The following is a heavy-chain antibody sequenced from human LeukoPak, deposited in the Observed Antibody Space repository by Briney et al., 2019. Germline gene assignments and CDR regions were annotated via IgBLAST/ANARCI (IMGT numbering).Heavy chain of an antibody. Sequence: ASVKVSCKVSGYTLTELSMHWVRQAPGKGLERMGGFDPEDGETIYAQKFQGRVTMTEDTSTDTAYMELSSLRSEDTAVYYCATAIAVAGPFDYWGQGTLVTVSS. CDR3: ATAIAVAGPFDY. J-gene: IGHJ4*02. CDR1: GYTLTELS. CDR2: FDPEDGET. D-gene: IGHD6-19*01. V-gene: IGHV1-24*01.